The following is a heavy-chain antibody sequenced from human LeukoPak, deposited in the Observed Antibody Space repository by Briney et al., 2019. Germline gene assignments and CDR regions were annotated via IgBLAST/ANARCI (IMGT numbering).Heavy chain of an antibody. CDR3: AREGALAGILDF. CDR1: GFTFSKTW. J-gene: IGHJ4*02. D-gene: IGHD6-19*01. CDR2: IKNKADRGTT. V-gene: IGHV3-15*01. Sequence: GGSLRLSCAASGFTFSKTWMSWVRQAPGKGLEWVGRIKNKADRGTTNYAARVKGRFIVSRDDSKNTLYLQMNSLKTEDTAVYYCAREGALAGILDFWGQGALVTVSS.